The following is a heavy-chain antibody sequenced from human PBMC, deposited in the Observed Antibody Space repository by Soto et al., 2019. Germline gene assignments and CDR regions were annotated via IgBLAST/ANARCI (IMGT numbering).Heavy chain of an antibody. Sequence: QVRLVQSGAEVKKPGASVKVSCKTSGHTFTNYGFAWVRQSPGQGLEWMGWISAYNGNTNYAQKFQGRVTLTTETSTSTVYMELRSLRSDDTAVYYCARGDVVVIATSFDFWGQGTLVTVSS. CDR2: ISAYNGNT. CDR3: ARGDVVVIATSFDF. V-gene: IGHV1-18*01. J-gene: IGHJ4*02. D-gene: IGHD2-21*01. CDR1: GHTFTNYG.